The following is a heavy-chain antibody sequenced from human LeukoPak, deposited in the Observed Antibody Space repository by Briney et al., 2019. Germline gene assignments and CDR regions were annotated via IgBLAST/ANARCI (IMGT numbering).Heavy chain of an antibody. Sequence: GGSLRLSCAGSGFSISNYNMNWVRQAPGKGLEWLSSISSSSSTIFYADSVKGRLTISRDNAKNSVFLQMNSLRAEDTAVYYCATEPLYYYYMDVWGKGTTVTVSS. J-gene: IGHJ6*03. CDR1: GFSISNYN. D-gene: IGHD1-14*01. CDR2: ISSSSSTI. V-gene: IGHV3-48*01. CDR3: ATEPLYYYYMDV.